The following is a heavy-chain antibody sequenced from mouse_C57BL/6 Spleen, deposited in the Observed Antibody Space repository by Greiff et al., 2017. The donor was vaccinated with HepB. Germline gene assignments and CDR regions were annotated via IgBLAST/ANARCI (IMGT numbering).Heavy chain of an antibody. CDR3: ARDEYDEGFAY. D-gene: IGHD2-4*01. J-gene: IGHJ3*01. CDR1: GYTFTSYT. Sequence: QVQLQQSGAELARPGASVKMSCKASGYTFTSYTMHWVKQRPGQGLEWIGYINPSSGYTKYNQKFKDKATLTADKSSSTAYMQLSSLTSEDSAVYYCARDEYDEGFAYWGQGTLVTVSA. CDR2: INPSSGYT. V-gene: IGHV1-4*01.